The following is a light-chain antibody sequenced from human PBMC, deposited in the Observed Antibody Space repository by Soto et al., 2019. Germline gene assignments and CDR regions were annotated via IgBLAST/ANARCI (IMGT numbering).Light chain of an antibody. Sequence: QSVLTQPPSASETPGQRVTISCSGGSSNIGSNTVNWYQQLPGTDPQLLIYINNQRPSWVPDSFSGSKSGTAASLAISVLQPEDEADSDCAAWYDSMNGHVVFGGGTKLTVL. CDR1: SSNIGSNT. V-gene: IGLV1-44*01. J-gene: IGLJ2*01. CDR2: INN. CDR3: AAWYDSMNGHVV.